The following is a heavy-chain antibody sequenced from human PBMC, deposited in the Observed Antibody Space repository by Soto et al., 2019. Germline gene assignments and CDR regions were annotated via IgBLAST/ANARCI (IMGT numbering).Heavy chain of an antibody. CDR2: MNPNSGNT. CDR3: ARGPPFRGSYVGLYYGMDV. V-gene: IGHV1-8*01. CDR1: GYTFTSYD. J-gene: IGHJ6*02. Sequence: ASVKVSCKASGYTFTSYDINWVRQATGQGLEWMGWMNPNSGNTGYAQKFQGRVTMTRNTSISTAYIELSSLRSEDTAVYYCARGPPFRGSYVGLYYGMDVWGQGTTVTVSS. D-gene: IGHD1-26*01.